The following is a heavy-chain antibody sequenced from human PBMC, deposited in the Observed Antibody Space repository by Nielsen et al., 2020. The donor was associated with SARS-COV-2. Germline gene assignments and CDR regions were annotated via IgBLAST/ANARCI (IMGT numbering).Heavy chain of an antibody. CDR2: IYYSGST. V-gene: IGHV4-59*01. D-gene: IGHD2-15*01. CDR3: AKDRYCSGGSCYSGFDY. CDR1: GGSISSYY. J-gene: IGHJ4*02. Sequence: SETLSLTCTVSGGSISSYYWSWIRQPPGKGLEWIGYIYYSGSTNYNPSLKSRVTISVDTSKNQFSLKLSSVTAEDTAVYYCAKDRYCSGGSCYSGFDYWGQGTLVTVSS.